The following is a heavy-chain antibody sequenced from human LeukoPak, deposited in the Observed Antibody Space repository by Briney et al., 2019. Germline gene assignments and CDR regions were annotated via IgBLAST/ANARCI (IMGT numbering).Heavy chain of an antibody. V-gene: IGHV4-61*02. CDR1: GGSISSGGYY. CDR2: IYTSGNT. Sequence: PSETLSLTCTVSGGSISSGGYYWSWIRQPAGKGLEWIGRIYTSGNTNYNPSLKSRATISVDTSKNQFSLKLTSVTAADTAVYYCARAKYSSSSIDYWGQGTLVTVSS. J-gene: IGHJ4*02. CDR3: ARAKYSSSSIDY. D-gene: IGHD6-6*01.